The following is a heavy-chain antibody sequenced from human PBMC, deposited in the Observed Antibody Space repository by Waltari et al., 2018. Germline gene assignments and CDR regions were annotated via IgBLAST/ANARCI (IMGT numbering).Heavy chain of an antibody. V-gene: IGHV4-38-2*01. CDR3: ARSPLGDWLLPNGGYYYYMDV. D-gene: IGHD3-9*01. J-gene: IGHJ6*03. CDR2: IYHSGST. Sequence: QVQLQESGPGLVKPSETLSLTCAVSGYSISSGYYWGWIRQPPGKGLEWIGSIYHSGSTHYTPSLKSRVTISVDTSKNQFSLKLSSVTAADTAVYYCARSPLGDWLLPNGGYYYYMDVWGKGTTVTVSS. CDR1: GYSISSGYY.